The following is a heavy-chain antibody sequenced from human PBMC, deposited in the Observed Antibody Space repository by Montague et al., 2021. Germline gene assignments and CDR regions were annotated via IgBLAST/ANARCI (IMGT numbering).Heavy chain of an antibody. Sequence: WLARIDWDDDKYYSTSLKTRLTISKDTSKNQVVLTMTNMDPVDTATYYCARRTYDILTGYDCGMDVWGQGTTVTVSS. V-gene: IGHV2-70*11. CDR2: IDWDDDK. CDR3: ARRTYDILTGYDCGMDV. D-gene: IGHD3-9*01. J-gene: IGHJ6*02.